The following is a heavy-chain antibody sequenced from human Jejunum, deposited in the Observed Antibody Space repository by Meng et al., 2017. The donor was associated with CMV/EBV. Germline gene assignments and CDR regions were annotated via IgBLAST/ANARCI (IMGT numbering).Heavy chain of an antibody. D-gene: IGHD6-19*01. Sequence: SGGSIRSSGYYWGWISQPPGKGMEWIGSISYSGTTYYNVSLKSRVTISVDKSKNQLSLKLSSMIAADTAVYYCARSIAVAGLFWFDPWGQGTLVTVSS. CDR2: ISYSGTT. CDR1: GGSIRSSGYY. V-gene: IGHV4-39*01. J-gene: IGHJ5*02. CDR3: ARSIAVAGLFWFDP.